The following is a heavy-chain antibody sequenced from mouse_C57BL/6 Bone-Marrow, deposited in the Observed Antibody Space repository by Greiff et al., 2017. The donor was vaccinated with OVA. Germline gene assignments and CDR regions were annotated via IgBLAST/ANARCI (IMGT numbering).Heavy chain of an antibody. CDR1: GYTFTSYT. V-gene: IGHV1-4*01. D-gene: IGHD4-1*01. J-gene: IGHJ2*01. CDR2: INPSSGYT. CDR3: ARNWDVFDY. Sequence: VQLVESGAELARPGASVKMSCKASGYTFTSYTMHWVKQRPGQGLEWIGYINPSSGYTKYNQKFKDKATLTADKSSSTAYMQLSSLTYEDSAVYYCARNWDVFDYWGQGTTLTVSS.